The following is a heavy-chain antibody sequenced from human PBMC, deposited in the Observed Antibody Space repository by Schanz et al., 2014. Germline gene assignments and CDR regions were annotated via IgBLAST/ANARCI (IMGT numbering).Heavy chain of an antibody. CDR1: VYSFTSYS. V-gene: IGHV1-3*04. D-gene: IGHD5-12*01. Sequence: QVHLVQSGAEVKRPGASVKVSCKASVYSFTSYSMHRVRQAPGQRLEWMGWINTSSGDTKYSQNFQGRVTITSDTAASTAYMELSSLRSEDTAVYSCARGIGGYGANNYFDYWGQGTLVTVSS. J-gene: IGHJ4*02. CDR2: INTSSGDT. CDR3: ARGIGGYGANNYFDY.